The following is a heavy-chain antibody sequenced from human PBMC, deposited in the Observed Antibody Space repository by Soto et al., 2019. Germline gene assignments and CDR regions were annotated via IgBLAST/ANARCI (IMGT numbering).Heavy chain of an antibody. J-gene: IGHJ6*03. CDR3: AREYLVVVAATPYYYYYMDV. D-gene: IGHD2-15*01. CDR2: INAGNGNT. V-gene: IGHV1-3*01. Sequence: ASVKVSCKASGYTFTSYAMHWVRQAPGQRLEWMGWINAGNGNTKYSQKFQGRVTITRDTSASTAYMELSSLRSEDTAVYYCAREYLVVVAATPYYYYYMDVWGKGTTVTVSS. CDR1: GYTFTSYA.